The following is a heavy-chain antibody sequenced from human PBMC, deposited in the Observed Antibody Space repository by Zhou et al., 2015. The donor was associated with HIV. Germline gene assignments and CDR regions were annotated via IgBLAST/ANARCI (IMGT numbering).Heavy chain of an antibody. D-gene: IGHD2-2*01. CDR1: GGTFSSYA. CDR2: IIPIFGTA. Sequence: QVQLVQSGAEVKKPGSSVKVSCKASGGTFSSYAISWVRQAPGQGLEWMGGIIPIFGTANYAQKFQGRVTITADESTSTAYMELSSLRSEDTAVYYCARGRSIVVVPAARGGYYYYGMDVWGQGTTVTVSS. CDR3: ARGRSIVVVPAARGGYYYYGMDV. J-gene: IGHJ6*02. V-gene: IGHV1-69*12.